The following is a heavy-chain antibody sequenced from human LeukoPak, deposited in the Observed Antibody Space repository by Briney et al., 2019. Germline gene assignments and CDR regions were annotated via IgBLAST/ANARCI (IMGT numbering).Heavy chain of an antibody. CDR1: GYSINSGYY. CDR2: VYYSGST. CDR3: TRERRDGYKVYFDY. Sequence: PSETLSLTCTVSGYSINSGYYWSWIRPPPGKGLEWIGYVYYSGSTNYNPSLKSRVTISVDTSKNQFSLRLSSVTAADTAVYYCTRERRDGYKVYFDYWGQGTLVTVSS. J-gene: IGHJ4*02. D-gene: IGHD5-24*01. V-gene: IGHV4-61*01.